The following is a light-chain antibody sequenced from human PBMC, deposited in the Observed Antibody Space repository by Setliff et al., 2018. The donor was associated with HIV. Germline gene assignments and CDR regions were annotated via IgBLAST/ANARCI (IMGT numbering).Light chain of an antibody. CDR1: SSDVGGYNY. CDR2: DVS. V-gene: IGLV2-11*01. J-gene: IGLJ1*01. Sequence: QSALTQPRSVSGSPGQSVTISCTGTSSDVGGYNYVSWYQQHPGKAPKLMIYDVSKWPSGVPDRFSGSKSGNTASLTISGLQAEDEADYYCCSYTISSSFVFGTGTKVTVL. CDR3: CSYTISSSFV.